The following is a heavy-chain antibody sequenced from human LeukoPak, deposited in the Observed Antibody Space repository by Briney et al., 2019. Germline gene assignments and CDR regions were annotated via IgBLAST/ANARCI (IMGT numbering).Heavy chain of an antibody. D-gene: IGHD3-3*01. CDR1: GYSISSGYY. Sequence: SETLSLTCAVSGYSISSGYYWGWIRQPPGKGLEWIGSIYHSGSTYYNPSLKSRVTISVVTSKNQSSLKLSSVTAADTAVYYCARRAGYDFWSGYLDWGQGTLVTVSS. V-gene: IGHV4-38-2*01. CDR2: IYHSGST. J-gene: IGHJ4*02. CDR3: ARRAGYDFWSGYLD.